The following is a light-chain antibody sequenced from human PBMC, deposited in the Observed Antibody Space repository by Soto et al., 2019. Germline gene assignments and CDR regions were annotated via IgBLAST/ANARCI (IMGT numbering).Light chain of an antibody. Sequence: QSVLTQPASVSGSPGQSITISCTGTSSDVGGYNYVSWYQQHPGKAPKLMIYDVSDRPSGVSNRFSGSKSGNTASLTISGLQAEDEAGYYCCSYTSSSTPNYVFGIGTKVTVL. V-gene: IGLV2-14*01. CDR3: CSYTSSSTPNYV. CDR1: SSDVGGYNY. J-gene: IGLJ1*01. CDR2: DVS.